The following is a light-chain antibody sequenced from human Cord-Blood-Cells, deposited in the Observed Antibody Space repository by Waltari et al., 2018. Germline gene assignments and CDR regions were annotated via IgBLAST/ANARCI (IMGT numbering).Light chain of an antibody. CDR1: NSGDNY. CDR3: QAWDSSTVV. Sequence: SYELTQPPSVSVSPGQPASIPCPGGNSGDNYACWYQQKPGQSPVLVIYQDSKRPSGIPERFSGSNSGNTATLTISGTQAMDEADYYCQAWDSSTVVFGGGTKLTVL. V-gene: IGLV3-1*01. J-gene: IGLJ2*01. CDR2: QDS.